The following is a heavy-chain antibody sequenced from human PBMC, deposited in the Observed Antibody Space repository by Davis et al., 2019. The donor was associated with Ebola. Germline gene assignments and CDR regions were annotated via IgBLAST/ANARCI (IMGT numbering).Heavy chain of an antibody. J-gene: IGHJ6*02. D-gene: IGHD6-19*01. Sequence: AASVKVSCKASGYTFTGYYMHWVRQAPGQGLEWMGIINPSGGSTNYAQKFQGRVTMTRDTSTSTVYMELSSLRSEDTAVYYCARGPREGRIAVAGTWGTYYYYYGMDVWGQGTTVTVSS. CDR3: ARGPREGRIAVAGTWGTYYYYYGMDV. CDR2: INPSGGST. CDR1: GYTFTGYY. V-gene: IGHV1-46*01.